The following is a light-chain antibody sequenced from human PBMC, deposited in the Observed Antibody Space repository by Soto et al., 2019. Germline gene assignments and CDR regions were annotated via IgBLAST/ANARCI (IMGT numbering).Light chain of an antibody. Sequence: EIVLTQSPATLSLSPGEIATLSCRASQSVSNYLAWYQQKPGQAPRLLIYDASNRATGIPARFSGSGSGTVFTLTISSLEPEDCAVYYCQPRSNWPLLTFGGGTKVEIK. CDR2: DAS. CDR1: QSVSNY. J-gene: IGKJ4*01. V-gene: IGKV3-11*01. CDR3: QPRSNWPLLT.